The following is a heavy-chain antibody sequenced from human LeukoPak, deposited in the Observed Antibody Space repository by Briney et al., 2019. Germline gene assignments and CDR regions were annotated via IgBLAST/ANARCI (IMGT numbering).Heavy chain of an antibody. CDR1: GGTFSSYA. D-gene: IGHD6-13*01. V-gene: IGHV1-69*05. J-gene: IGHJ4*02. CDR2: IIPIFGTA. Sequence: GASVKVSCKASGGTFSSYAISWVRQAPGQGLEWMGGIIPIFGTANYAQKLQGRVTMTTDTSTSTAYMELRSLRSDDTAVYYCARAPRGSSSSWYYPSDPYYFDYWGQGTLVTVSS. CDR3: ARAPRGSSSSWYYPSDPYYFDY.